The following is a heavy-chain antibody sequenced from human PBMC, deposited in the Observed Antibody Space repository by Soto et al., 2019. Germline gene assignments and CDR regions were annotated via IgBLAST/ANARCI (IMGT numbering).Heavy chain of an antibody. CDR1: GYSFTSYW. Sequence: GESLKISCKGSGYSFTSYWIGWVRQMPGKGLEWMGIIYPGDSDTRYSPSFQGQVTISADKPISTAYLQWSSLKASDTAMYYCARLRALYDFWSGPFDYWGQGTLVTVSS. CDR2: IYPGDSDT. V-gene: IGHV5-51*01. CDR3: ARLRALYDFWSGPFDY. D-gene: IGHD3-3*01. J-gene: IGHJ4*02.